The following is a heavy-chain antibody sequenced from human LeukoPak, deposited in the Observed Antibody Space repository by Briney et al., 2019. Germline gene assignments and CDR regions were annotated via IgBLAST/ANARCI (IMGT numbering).Heavy chain of an antibody. V-gene: IGHV1-69*05. J-gene: IGHJ4*02. CDR1: GGTFSSYA. CDR3: ARDHTYDSSGYYYSYFDY. Sequence: ASVKVSCKASGGTFSSYAISWVRRAPGQGLEWMGRIIPIFGTANYAQKFQGRVTITTDESTSTAYMELSSLRSEDTAVYYCARDHTYDSSGYYYSYFDYWGQGTLVTVSS. CDR2: IIPIFGTA. D-gene: IGHD3-22*01.